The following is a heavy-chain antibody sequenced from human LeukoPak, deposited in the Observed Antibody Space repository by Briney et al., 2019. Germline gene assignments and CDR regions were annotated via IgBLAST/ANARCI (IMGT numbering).Heavy chain of an antibody. D-gene: IGHD3-10*01. CDR1: GDTFTIYD. CDR3: VTWVQLTYYYYGIGV. V-gene: IGHV1-8*01. CDR2: INPNSGNT. Sequence: ASVRVSSKASGDTFTIYDINWVRQAPGQGEEGMGWINPNSGNTGYASKFQGRVTMTMNTSISTSYMELSILRSEHTAVYYCVTWVQLTYYYYGIGVWGQGTAVTLSS. J-gene: IGHJ6*02.